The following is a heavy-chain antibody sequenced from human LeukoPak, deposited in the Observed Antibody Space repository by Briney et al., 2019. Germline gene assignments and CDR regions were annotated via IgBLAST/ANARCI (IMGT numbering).Heavy chain of an antibody. CDR1: GFTFSSYE. CDR2: ISSSGSTI. J-gene: IGHJ4*02. Sequence: PGGSLRLSCAASGFTFSSYEMNWVRQAPGKGLEWVSYISSSGSTIYYADSVKGRFTISRDNAKNSLYLQMNSLRAEDTAVYYCARQRDPIVVVVAAASDYWGQGTLVTVSS. V-gene: IGHV3-48*03. CDR3: ARQRDPIVVVVAAASDY. D-gene: IGHD2-15*01.